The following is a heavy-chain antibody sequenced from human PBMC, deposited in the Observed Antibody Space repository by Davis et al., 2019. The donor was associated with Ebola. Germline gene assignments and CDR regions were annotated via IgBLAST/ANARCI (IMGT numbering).Heavy chain of an antibody. D-gene: IGHD4-17*01. CDR3: AKGRYTVTTGIDY. V-gene: IGHV3-9*01. Sequence: GGSLRLSCAASGFTFDDYAMHWVRQAPGKGLAWVSGLSWNSGSIGYADSVKGRFTISRDNAKNSLYLQMNSLRAEDTALYYCAKGRYTVTTGIDYWGQGTLVTVSS. CDR1: GFTFDDYA. CDR2: LSWNSGSI. J-gene: IGHJ4*02.